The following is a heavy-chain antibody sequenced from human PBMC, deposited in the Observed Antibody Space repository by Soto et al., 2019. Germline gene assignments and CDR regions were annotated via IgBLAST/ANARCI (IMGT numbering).Heavy chain of an antibody. D-gene: IGHD6-13*01. CDR2: ISSSSAYI. Sequence: GGSLRLSCAASGFTFSSYTMNWVRQAPGKGLEWVSSISSSSAYIYYGDSVKGQFTVSRDNAKNSLYLQVNSLRAEDTAVYYCARVLSKQQLGYMDVWGKGTTVTVSS. CDR1: GFTFSSYT. V-gene: IGHV3-21*01. J-gene: IGHJ6*03. CDR3: ARVLSKQQLGYMDV.